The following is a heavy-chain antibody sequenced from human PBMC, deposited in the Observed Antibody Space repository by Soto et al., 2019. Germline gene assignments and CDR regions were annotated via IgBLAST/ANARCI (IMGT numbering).Heavy chain of an antibody. CDR2: INPNSGGT. CDR3: ARGGLSPLVYYGMDV. J-gene: IGHJ6*02. V-gene: IGHV1-2*02. Sequence: GASVKVSCKASGYTFTGYYMHWVRQAPGQGLEWMGWINPNSGGTNYAQKFQGRVTMTRDTSISTAYMELSRLRSDDTAVYYCARGGLSPLVYYGMDVWGQGTTVTVSS. D-gene: IGHD6-6*01. CDR1: GYTFTGYY.